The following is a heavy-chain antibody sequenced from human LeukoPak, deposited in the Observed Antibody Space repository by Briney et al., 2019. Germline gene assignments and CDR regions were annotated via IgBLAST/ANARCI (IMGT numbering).Heavy chain of an antibody. V-gene: IGHV3-21*04. CDR3: AKRLGRGYYYMDV. CDR1: GFTFSSYS. Sequence: GGSLRLSCAASGFTFSSYSMNWVRQAPGKGLEWVSSISSSSSYIYYADSVKGRFTISRDNAKNSLYLQMNSLRAEDTAVYYCAKRLGRGYYYMDVWGKGTTVTISS. CDR2: ISSSSSYI. D-gene: IGHD1-26*01. J-gene: IGHJ6*03.